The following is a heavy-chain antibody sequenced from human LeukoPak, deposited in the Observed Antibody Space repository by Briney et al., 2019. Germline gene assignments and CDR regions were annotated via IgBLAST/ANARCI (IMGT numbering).Heavy chain of an antibody. CDR3: ARESTDYYDSSGYYYGPVY. CDR1: GGSFNRLA. J-gene: IGHJ4*02. Sequence: ASVKVSCKASGGSFNRLAFSWVRQAPGQGLEWMGGIIPIFGTANYAQNFQGRVTITADESTSTAYMELSNLRSEDTAVYYCARESTDYYDSSGYYYGPVYWGQGTLVTVSS. CDR2: IIPIFGTA. D-gene: IGHD3-22*01. V-gene: IGHV1-69*13.